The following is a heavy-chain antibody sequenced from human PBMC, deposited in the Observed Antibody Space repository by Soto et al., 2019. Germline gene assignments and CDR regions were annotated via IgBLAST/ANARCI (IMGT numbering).Heavy chain of an antibody. D-gene: IGHD6-19*01. CDR1: GFTFSNFA. J-gene: IGHJ4*02. CDR2: ISASGRDI. V-gene: IGHV3-23*01. CDR3: AKGKTSGWYYFDY. Sequence: GGSLRLSCAASGFTFSNFAMSWVRQAPGRGLEWVSGISASGRDIHYADSVKDRFTVSRDNSKNTLYLQMNSLRAEDTAIYYCAKGKTSGWYYFDYWGQGALVTVS.